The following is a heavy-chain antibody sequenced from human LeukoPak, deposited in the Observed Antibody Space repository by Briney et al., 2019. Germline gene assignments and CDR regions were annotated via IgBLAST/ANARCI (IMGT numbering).Heavy chain of an antibody. D-gene: IGHD3-22*01. J-gene: IGHJ6*03. CDR2: ISSSSSTI. CDR3: ARENYYDSSGLAYYYMDV. V-gene: IGHV3-48*01. CDR1: GFTFSSYS. Sequence: GGSLRLSCAASGFTFSSYSMNWVRQPPGKGLEWVSYISSSSSTIYYADSVKGRFTISRDNAKNSLYLQMNSLRAEDTAVYYCARENYYDSSGLAYYYMDVWGKGTTVTVSS.